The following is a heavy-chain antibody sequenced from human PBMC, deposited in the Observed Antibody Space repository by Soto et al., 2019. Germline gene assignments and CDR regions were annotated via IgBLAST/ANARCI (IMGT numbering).Heavy chain of an antibody. D-gene: IGHD3-3*01. CDR1: GFTFGDYA. CDR3: TRVGPPRNYDFWSGYQARYYYMDV. J-gene: IGHJ6*03. CDR2: IRSKAYGGTT. Sequence: GGSLRLSCTASGFTFGDYAMSWFRQAPGKGLEWVGFIRSKAYGGTTEYAASVKGRFTISRDDSKSIAYLQMNSLKTEDTAVYYCTRVGPPRNYDFWSGYQARYYYMDVWGKGTTVTVSS. V-gene: IGHV3-49*03.